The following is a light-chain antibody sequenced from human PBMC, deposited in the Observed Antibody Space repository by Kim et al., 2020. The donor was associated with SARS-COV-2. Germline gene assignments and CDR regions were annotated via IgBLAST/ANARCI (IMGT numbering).Light chain of an antibody. V-gene: IGKV3-15*01. J-gene: IGKJ1*01. CDR3: QHYHMRPPWT. Sequence: EIVMTQSPAALSVSPGKGAILSCRASQAVSNSVAWYQHKPGQAPRLLIYGASTMAPGIPTRFSGSGPGTQFTLTITSLPSEDSATYYCQHYHMRPPWTFGRGTKVDIK. CDR1: QAVSNS. CDR2: GAS.